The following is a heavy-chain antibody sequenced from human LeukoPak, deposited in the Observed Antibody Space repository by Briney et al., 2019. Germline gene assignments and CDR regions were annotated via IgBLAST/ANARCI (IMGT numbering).Heavy chain of an antibody. V-gene: IGHV3-23*01. CDR3: AKARSGSSASCYNY. J-gene: IGHJ4*02. CDR1: GFTFSNAW. Sequence: PGGSLRLSCAASGFTFSNAWMSWVRQAPGKGLECVSVISGSDGSTYYADSVKGRFTISRDNSKNTLYLQMNSLRAEDTAVYYCAKARSGSSASCYNYWGQGTLVTVSS. D-gene: IGHD2-2*01. CDR2: ISGSDGST.